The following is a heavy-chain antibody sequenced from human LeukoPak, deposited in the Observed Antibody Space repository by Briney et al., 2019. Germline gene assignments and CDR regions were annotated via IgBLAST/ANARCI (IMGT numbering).Heavy chain of an antibody. CDR2: ISGDASVS. CDR3: AKAYSSSLYGDAFHI. D-gene: IGHD6-13*01. CDR1: GFTFRFYA. J-gene: IGHJ3*02. V-gene: IGHV3-23*01. Sequence: PGGSLRLSCAGSGFTFRFYAMTWVRRAPGKGLEWVSGISGDASVSKDADSVKGRFNISRDNSKNTLYLQLNSLRVEDTAIYYCAKAYSSSLYGDAFHIWGQGTMVTVSP.